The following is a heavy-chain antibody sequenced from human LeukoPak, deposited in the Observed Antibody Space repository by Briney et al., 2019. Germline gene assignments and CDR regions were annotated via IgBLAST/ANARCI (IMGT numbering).Heavy chain of an antibody. D-gene: IGHD5-12*01. Sequence: SETLSLTCAVYGGSFSGYYWSWIRQPPGKGLEWIGEINHSGSTNYNPSLKRRVNISVETSKNQFSLKLSSVTAADTAVYYCARVPGYSGYSPFDYWGQGTLVTVSS. J-gene: IGHJ4*02. CDR2: INHSGST. CDR1: GGSFSGYY. CDR3: ARVPGYSGYSPFDY. V-gene: IGHV4-34*01.